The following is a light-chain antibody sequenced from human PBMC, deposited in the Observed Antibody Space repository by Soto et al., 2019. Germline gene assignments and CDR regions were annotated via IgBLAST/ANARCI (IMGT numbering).Light chain of an antibody. V-gene: IGLV2-8*01. J-gene: IGLJ1*01. CDR1: ISDVGGYNY. CDR2: DVS. CDR3: SSYAVSNNPYV. Sequence: QSALTQPPSASGSPGQSVTISCTGSISDVGGYNYVSWYQHHPGKAPKLMIYDVSKRPSGVPDRFSGSKSGNTASLTVSGLQAEDEADYYCSSYAVSNNPYVFGSGTKLTVL.